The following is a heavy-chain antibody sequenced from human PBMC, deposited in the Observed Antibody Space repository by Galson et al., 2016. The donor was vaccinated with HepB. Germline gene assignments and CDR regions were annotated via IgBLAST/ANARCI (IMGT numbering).Heavy chain of an antibody. CDR3: ARDRRGQLAIVYYYYGMDV. CDR2: INPSGGST. D-gene: IGHD6-6*01. Sequence: SVKVSCKASGYTFTSYYMHWVRQAPGQGFEWMGIINPSGGSTTYAQKFQGRVTVTRDTSTTTVYMALSSLRSEDTAVYYCARDRRGQLAIVYYYYGMDVWGQGTTVTVSS. CDR1: GYTFTSYY. J-gene: IGHJ6*02. V-gene: IGHV1-46*01.